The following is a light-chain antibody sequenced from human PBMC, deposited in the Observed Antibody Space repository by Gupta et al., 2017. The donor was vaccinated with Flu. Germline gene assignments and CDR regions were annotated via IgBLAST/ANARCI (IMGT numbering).Light chain of an antibody. CDR3: QSYDSSLSGSV. V-gene: IGLV1-40*01. Sequence: QSALPQPPSLSGAPGQRVTMSCAGSISNIGAGYDVHWYQQLPGTAPKLLIYGNSNRPSGVPDRFSGSKSGTSASLAITGLQAEDEADYYCQSYDSSLSGSVFGGGTKLTVL. CDR2: GNS. CDR1: ISNIGAGYD. J-gene: IGLJ3*02.